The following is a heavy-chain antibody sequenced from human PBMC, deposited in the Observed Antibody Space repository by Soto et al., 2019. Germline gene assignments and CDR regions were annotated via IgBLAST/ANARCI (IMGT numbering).Heavy chain of an antibody. D-gene: IGHD6-19*01. V-gene: IGHV1-69*13. J-gene: IGHJ4*02. CDR1: GVTFNSYA. CDR2: IIPIFGTA. Sequence: SVEVSCKASGVTFNSYAISWVQQAPGQGLEWMGGIIPIFGTANYAQKFQGRVTITADESTSTAYMELSSLRSEDTAVYYCARDAAYSSGQFDYWGQGTLVNVSS. CDR3: ARDAAYSSGQFDY.